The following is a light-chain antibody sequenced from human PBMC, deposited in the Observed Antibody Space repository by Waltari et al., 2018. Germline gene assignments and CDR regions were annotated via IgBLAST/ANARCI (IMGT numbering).Light chain of an antibody. CDR3: QQYNNWPPYT. J-gene: IGKJ2*01. V-gene: IGKV3-15*01. CDR2: GAS. Sequence: ETVTTQSPATLSVSPGERATLSCRASQSVSSNLAWYQQKPGQAPRLLIYGASTRATGIPARFSGSGSGTEFTLTISSLQSEDFAVYYCQQYNNWPPYTFGQGTKLEI. CDR1: QSVSSN.